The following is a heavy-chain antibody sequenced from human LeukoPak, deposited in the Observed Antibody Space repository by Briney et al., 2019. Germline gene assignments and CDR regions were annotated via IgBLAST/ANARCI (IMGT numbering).Heavy chain of an antibody. CDR3: ASSGLLMDY. D-gene: IGHD3-22*01. J-gene: IGHJ4*02. V-gene: IGHV1-2*02. Sequence: ASVKVSCKVSGYTLTELSMHWVRQAPGKGLEWMGWINPNSGGTNYAQKFQGRVTMTRDTSISTAYMELSRVRSDDTAVYYCASSGLLMDYWGQGTLVIVSS. CDR1: GYTLTELS. CDR2: INPNSGGT.